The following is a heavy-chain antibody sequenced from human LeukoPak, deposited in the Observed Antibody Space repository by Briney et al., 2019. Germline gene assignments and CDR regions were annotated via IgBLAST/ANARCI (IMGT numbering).Heavy chain of an antibody. CDR2: INHSGST. V-gene: IGHV4-34*01. CDR1: GGSFSGYY. Sequence: SETLSLTCAVYGGSFSGYYWSWIRQPPGKGLEWIGEINHSGSTNYNPALKSRVTISVDTSKNQFSLKLSSVTAADTAVYYCARLYKRPMARGVTNLFDPWGQGTLVTVSS. D-gene: IGHD3-10*01. CDR3: ARLYKRPMARGVTNLFDP. J-gene: IGHJ5*02.